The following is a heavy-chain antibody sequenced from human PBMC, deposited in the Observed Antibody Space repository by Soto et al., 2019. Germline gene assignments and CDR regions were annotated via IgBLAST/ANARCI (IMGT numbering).Heavy chain of an antibody. J-gene: IGHJ4*02. CDR1: GFSFSISP. CDR3: ARDPKTSGGQHWAFNYFDS. V-gene: IGHV3-30-3*01. CDR2: ISYDGTNK. Sequence: GGSLRLSCAASGFSFSISPMHWVRHAPGKGPEWVALISYDGTNKFYADSVKGRFTISRDNSKSTLYLQVDSLRPEDAAVYYCARDPKTSGGQHWAFNYFDSWGQGTLVTVSS. D-gene: IGHD7-27*01.